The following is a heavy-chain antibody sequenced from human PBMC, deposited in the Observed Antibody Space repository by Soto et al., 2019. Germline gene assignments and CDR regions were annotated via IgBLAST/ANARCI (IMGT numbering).Heavy chain of an antibody. D-gene: IGHD4-4*01. Sequence: VYLRLSCTSSGFTFSDCLMTWVRQAPGKGLEWVARIKPDESEKKYADSVKGRFSISRDNAKNSMYLQMDSLRGEDTAVYYCVRGGSNYASWGQGTLVTVYS. CDR2: IKPDESEK. J-gene: IGHJ5*02. CDR1: GFTFSDCL. V-gene: IGHV3-7*01. CDR3: VRGGSNYAS.